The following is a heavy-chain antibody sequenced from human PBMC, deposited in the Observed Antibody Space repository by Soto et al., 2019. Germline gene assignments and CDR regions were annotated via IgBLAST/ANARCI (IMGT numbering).Heavy chain of an antibody. CDR3: ARDLLGYCSGGSCY. V-gene: IGHV3-30-3*01. Sequence: QVQLVESGGGVVQPGRSLRLSCAASGFTFSSYAMHWVRQAPGKGLEWVAVISYDGSNKYYADSVKGRFTISRDNSKNTLYLQMNSRRAEDTAVYYCARDLLGYCSGGSCYWGQGTLVTVSS. J-gene: IGHJ4*02. CDR2: ISYDGSNK. CDR1: GFTFSSYA. D-gene: IGHD2-15*01.